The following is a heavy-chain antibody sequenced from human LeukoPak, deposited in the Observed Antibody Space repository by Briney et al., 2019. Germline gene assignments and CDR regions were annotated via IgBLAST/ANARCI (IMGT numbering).Heavy chain of an antibody. J-gene: IGHJ6*02. CDR2: IYSGGST. CDR3: ARAPGGNDFWSGYLRKDYYYYGMDV. V-gene: IGHV3-53*04. CDR1: GFTVSSNY. D-gene: IGHD3-3*01. Sequence: GGSLRLSCAASGFTVSSNYMSWVRQAPGKGLEWVSVIYSGGSTYYADSVKGRFTISRRNSKNTLYLQMNSLRAEDTAVYYCARAPGGNDFWSGYLRKDYYYYGMDVWGQGTTVTVSS.